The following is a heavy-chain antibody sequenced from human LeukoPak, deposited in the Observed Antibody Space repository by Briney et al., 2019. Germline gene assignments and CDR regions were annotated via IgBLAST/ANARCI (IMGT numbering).Heavy chain of an antibody. CDR2: ISGSGGST. Sequence: GGSLRLSCAASGFTFSSYAMSWVRQAPRKGLEWVSAISGSGGSTYYADSVKGRFTISRDNSKNTLYLQMNSLRAEDTAVYYCAKSLTIFGVVGYYFDYWGQGTLVTVSS. D-gene: IGHD3-3*01. J-gene: IGHJ4*02. CDR3: AKSLTIFGVVGYYFDY. CDR1: GFTFSSYA. V-gene: IGHV3-23*01.